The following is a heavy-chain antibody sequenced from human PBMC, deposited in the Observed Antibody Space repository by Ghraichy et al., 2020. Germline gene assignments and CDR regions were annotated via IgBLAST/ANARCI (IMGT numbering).Heavy chain of an antibody. V-gene: IGHV3-7*01. CDR3: AREKVASSGYYFYYYGMDV. CDR1: GFTFSMYL. Sequence: GGSLRLSCAASGFTFSMYLMSWVRQAPGKGLEWVANIRQDGSEKYYVDSVKGRFTISRDNAKNSLYLQMNSLRAEDTAVYYCAREKVASSGYYFYYYGMDVWGQGTTVTVSS. CDR2: IRQDGSEK. J-gene: IGHJ6*02. D-gene: IGHD3-22*01.